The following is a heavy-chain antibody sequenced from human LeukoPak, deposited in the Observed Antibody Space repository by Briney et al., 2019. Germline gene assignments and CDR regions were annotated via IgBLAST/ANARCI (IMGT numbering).Heavy chain of an antibody. CDR2: TYYRSKWYN. Sequence: SQTLSLTCAISGDSVSRNGAAWNWIRQSPSRGLEWPGRTYYRSKWYNDYAVFVKSRVTINPDTSKNQFSLQLNSVTPEDTAVYYCARGRPSYYGMDVWGQGTTVTVSS. V-gene: IGHV6-1*01. CDR1: GDSVSRNGAA. CDR3: ARGRPSYYGMDV. J-gene: IGHJ6*02.